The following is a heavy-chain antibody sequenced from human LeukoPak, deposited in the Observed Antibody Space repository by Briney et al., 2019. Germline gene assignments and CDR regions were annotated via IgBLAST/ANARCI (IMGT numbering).Heavy chain of an antibody. CDR3: ARPYSSSAFDY. D-gene: IGHD6-6*01. V-gene: IGHV1-2*06. CDR1: GYTFTGYY. Sequence: GASVKVSCKASGYTFTGYYMHWVRQAPGQGLEWMGRINPNSGGTNYAQRFQGRVTMTRDTSISTAYMELSRLRSDDTAVYYCARPYSSSAFDYWGQGTLVTVSS. J-gene: IGHJ4*02. CDR2: INPNSGGT.